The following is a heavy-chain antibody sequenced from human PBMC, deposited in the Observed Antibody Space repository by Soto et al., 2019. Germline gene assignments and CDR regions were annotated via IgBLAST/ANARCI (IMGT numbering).Heavy chain of an antibody. CDR3: VRRHVSATGIDWFNP. J-gene: IGHJ5*02. CDR1: GYTFTSYG. CDR2: INAANGDT. V-gene: IGHV1-3*01. Sequence: ASVKVSCKASGYTFTSYGIHWVRQAPGQRLEWMGWINAANGDTKYSPKFQGRVTITRDTSASTAYMELSSLRSEDTAVYYCVRRHVSATGIDWFNPWGQGTLVTVSS. D-gene: IGHD6-13*01.